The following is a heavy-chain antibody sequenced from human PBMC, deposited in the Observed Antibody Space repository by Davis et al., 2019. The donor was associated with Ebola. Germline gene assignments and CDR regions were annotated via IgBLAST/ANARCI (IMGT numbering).Heavy chain of an antibody. V-gene: IGHV3-48*01. D-gene: IGHD1-26*01. J-gene: IGHJ3*01. CDR2: ISSTSRTM. Sequence: GESLKISCAFSGFSASLYSMNWVRQAPGKGLEWVSYISSTSRTMYYADSVKGRFTISRDNSKNTLHLQMNSLRVEDTAIYYCAKDTSNVWFDVWGQGTMVTVSS. CDR3: AKDTSNVWFDV. CDR1: GFSASLYS.